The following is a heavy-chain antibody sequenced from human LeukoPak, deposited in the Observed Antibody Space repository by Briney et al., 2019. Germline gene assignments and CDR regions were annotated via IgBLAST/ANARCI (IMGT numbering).Heavy chain of an antibody. Sequence: SVTVSCKASGGTFSSYAISWVRQAPGQGLEWMGRIIPIFGIANYAQKFQGRVTITADKSTSTAYMELSSLRSEDTAVYYCARDGRSSTSYNWFDHWGQGTLVTVSS. J-gene: IGHJ5*02. V-gene: IGHV1-69*04. CDR2: IIPIFGIA. D-gene: IGHD2-2*01. CDR1: GGTFSSYA. CDR3: ARDGRSSTSYNWFDH.